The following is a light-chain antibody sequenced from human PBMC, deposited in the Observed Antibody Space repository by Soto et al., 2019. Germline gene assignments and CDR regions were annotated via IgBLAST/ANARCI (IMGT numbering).Light chain of an antibody. V-gene: IGKV1-16*01. CDR1: QDIRGS. CDR3: QQYLTYPLN. Sequence: DIQMTQSPSSLSASVGDRVTITCRASQDIRGSLAWLQQKPGKAPKPLIYSTLRLESGVPSRFSGSGSGTDFSFTISSLQPEDFATYYCQQYLTYPLNVGGGTKVEIK. J-gene: IGKJ4*01. CDR2: STL.